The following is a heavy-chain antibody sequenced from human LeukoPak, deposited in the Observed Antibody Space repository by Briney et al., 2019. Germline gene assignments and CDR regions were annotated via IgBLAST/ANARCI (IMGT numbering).Heavy chain of an antibody. V-gene: IGHV3-23*01. Sequence: GGSLRLSCAASGLTLRSYVMNWVRQAPGKGLEWGSAISGGGCQTYFGDCVKGRFTTSRDNSKNTLYLQMNSLRDEDTAIYYCVKGRYDNNGDVFEPWGQGTLVTASS. CDR3: VKGRYDNNGDVFEP. CDR1: GLTLRSYV. D-gene: IGHD3-22*01. J-gene: IGHJ5*02. CDR2: ISGGGCQT.